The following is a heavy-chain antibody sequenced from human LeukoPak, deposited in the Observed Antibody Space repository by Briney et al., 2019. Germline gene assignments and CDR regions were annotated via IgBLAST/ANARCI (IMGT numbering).Heavy chain of an antibody. V-gene: IGHV3-23*01. J-gene: IGHJ4*02. CDR1: GFTFGSYA. CDR3: AVMHRYYDGSGYWVQ. CDR2: ISTSGGTT. Sequence: GGSLRLSCAASGFTFGSYAMSWVRPAPGKGLEWVSGISTSGGTTSYAESVKGRFTVSRDNPRNTLYMEMNSLRDEDTAVYYCAVMHRYYDGSGYWVQWGQGTLVTVSS. D-gene: IGHD3-22*01.